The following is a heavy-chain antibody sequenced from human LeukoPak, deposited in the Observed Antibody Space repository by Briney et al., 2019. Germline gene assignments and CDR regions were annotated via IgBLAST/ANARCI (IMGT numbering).Heavy chain of an antibody. J-gene: IGHJ6*02. CDR1: GFTFTNFA. CDR3: AKARDIGMYYYYGMDV. D-gene: IGHD5-12*01. CDR2: ISRGGSDT. V-gene: IGHV3-23*01. Sequence: PGGSLRLSCAASGFTFTNFAMNWVRQSPGKGLEWVSAISRGGSDTYYADSVKGRFTTSRDNSKNTLYLQMIGLRVEDTAVYFCAKARDIGMYYYYGMDVWGQGATVTISS.